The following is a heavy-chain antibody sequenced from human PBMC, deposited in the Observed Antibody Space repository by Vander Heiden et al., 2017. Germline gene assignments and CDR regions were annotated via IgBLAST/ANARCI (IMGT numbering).Heavy chain of an antibody. J-gene: IGHJ3*02. CDR3: ARTSTRVRGDYAFDI. V-gene: IGHV2-70*01. Sequence: QVTLRESGPALVKPTQTLTLTCTFSGFSLSTSGMCVSWIRQPPGKALEWLALIDWDDDKYYSTALKTRLTISKDTAKNQVVITMTKMDTVETATYYCARTSTRVRGDYAFDIWCQGTMVTVYS. CDR2: IDWDDDK. D-gene: IGHD3-10*01. CDR1: GFSLSTSGMC.